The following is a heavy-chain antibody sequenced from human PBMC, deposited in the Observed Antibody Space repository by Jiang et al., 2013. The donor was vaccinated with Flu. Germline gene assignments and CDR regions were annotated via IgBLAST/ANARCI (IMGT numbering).Heavy chain of an antibody. J-gene: IGHJ3*02. CDR2: IYYSGST. CDR3: ARSTGNYEGEAFDI. CDR1: GGSISSYY. D-gene: IGHD3-16*01. V-gene: IGHV4-59*04. Sequence: GLVKPSETLSLTCTVSGGSISSYYWSWIRQAPGRGLEWIGNIYYSGSTHYNPSLNSRVIISVDTSSDQFSLKLNSVTAADTAVYYCARSTGNYEGEAFDIWGQGTMVTVSS.